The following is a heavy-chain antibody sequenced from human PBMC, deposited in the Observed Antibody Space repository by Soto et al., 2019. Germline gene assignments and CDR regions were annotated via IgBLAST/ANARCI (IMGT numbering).Heavy chain of an antibody. J-gene: IGHJ4*02. V-gene: IGHV2-5*02. CDR1: GFSLSTSGVG. CDR2: IYWDDDK. D-gene: IGHD3-3*01. Sequence: ASGPTLVNPTQTLTLTCTFSGFSLSTSGVGVGWIRQPPGKALEWLALIYWDDDKRYSPSLKSRLTITKDTSKNQVVLTMTNMDPVDTATYYCAHSRPRITIFGVVIRFRYYFDYWGQGTLVTVSS. CDR3: AHSRPRITIFGVVIRFRYYFDY.